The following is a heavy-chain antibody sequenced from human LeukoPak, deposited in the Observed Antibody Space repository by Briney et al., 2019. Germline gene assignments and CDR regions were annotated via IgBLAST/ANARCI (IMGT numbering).Heavy chain of an antibody. CDR3: ARRAAVTTYGAFDI. CDR1: GGSLSSSSYY. V-gene: IGHV4-39*07. D-gene: IGHD4-17*01. Sequence: SETLSLTCTVSGGSLSSSSYYWGWIRQPPGKGLEWIGSIYYSGSTNYNPSLKSRVTISVDTSKNQFSLKLSSVTAADTAVYYCARRAAVTTYGAFDIWGQGTMVTVSS. J-gene: IGHJ3*02. CDR2: IYYSGST.